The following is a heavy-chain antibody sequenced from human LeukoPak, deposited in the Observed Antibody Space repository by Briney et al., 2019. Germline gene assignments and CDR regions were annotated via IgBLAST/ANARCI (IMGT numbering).Heavy chain of an antibody. J-gene: IGHJ4*02. CDR3: ARSLSGFRELSF. Sequence: SGESLKISCKGSGYRFTSYWIGWVRQMPAKGLAWLGIIYPGDSDTRYSPSFQGQVTISADKSISTASLQWSSLKASDTAIYYCARSLSGFRELSFGGQGTLVTVSS. CDR1: GYRFTSYW. CDR2: IYPGDSDT. V-gene: IGHV5-51*01. D-gene: IGHD3-10*01.